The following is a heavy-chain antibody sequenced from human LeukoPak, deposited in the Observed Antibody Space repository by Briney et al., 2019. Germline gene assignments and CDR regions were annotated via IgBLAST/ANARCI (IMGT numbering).Heavy chain of an antibody. V-gene: IGHV3-30-3*01. J-gene: IGHJ4*02. CDR3: TREDLVGSGSLDY. Sequence: GGSLRLSCAASGFTFSSYAMHWVRQAPGKGLEWVAVISYDGSNKYYADSVKGRFTISRDNAKSSLYLQMNTLRAEDTAVYYCTREDLVGSGSLDYWGQGTLVTVSS. D-gene: IGHD3-10*01. CDR1: GFTFSSYA. CDR2: ISYDGSNK.